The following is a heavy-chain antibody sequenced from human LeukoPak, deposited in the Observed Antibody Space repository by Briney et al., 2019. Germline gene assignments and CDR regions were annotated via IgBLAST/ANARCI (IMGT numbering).Heavy chain of an antibody. Sequence: SVKVSCKASGGTFSSYAISWVRQAPGQGLEWMGGIIPILGTANYAQKFQGRVTITADKSTSTAYMELSSLRSEDTAVYYCARAPFCGGDCSLPYYFDYWGQGTLVTVSS. D-gene: IGHD2-21*02. J-gene: IGHJ4*02. CDR1: GGTFSSYA. CDR3: ARAPFCGGDCSLPYYFDY. CDR2: IIPILGTA. V-gene: IGHV1-69*10.